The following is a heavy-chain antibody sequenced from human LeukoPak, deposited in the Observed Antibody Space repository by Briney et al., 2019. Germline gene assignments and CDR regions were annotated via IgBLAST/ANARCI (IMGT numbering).Heavy chain of an antibody. CDR2: LWSDGSNK. Sequence: PGGSLRLSCTASGFSFSSYGMHWVRQAPGKGLEGVAVLWSDGSNKYYADSVKGRFTISRDNSKNTLYLQMNSLRAEDTAVYYCAKDSRIAAPDYWGQGTLVTVSS. CDR1: GFSFSSYG. J-gene: IGHJ4*02. V-gene: IGHV3-33*03. CDR3: AKDSRIAAPDY. D-gene: IGHD6-6*01.